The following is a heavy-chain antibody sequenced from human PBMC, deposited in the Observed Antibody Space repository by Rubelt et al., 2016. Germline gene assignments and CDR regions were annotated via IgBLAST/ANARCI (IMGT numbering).Heavy chain of an antibody. CDR1: GYTFTGYY. D-gene: IGHD3-10*01. V-gene: IGHV1-2*06. CDR2: INSNSGGT. CDR3: ARSSTGNAMDV. J-gene: IGHJ6*02. Sequence: QVQLVQSGAEVKKPGASVKVPCKASGYTFTGYYMHWVRQAPGQGLEWMGRINSNSGGTNYAQKFQGRVTMTRDTSISTAYMELSSLLSDDTALDYCARSSTGNAMDVWGQGTTVTVSS.